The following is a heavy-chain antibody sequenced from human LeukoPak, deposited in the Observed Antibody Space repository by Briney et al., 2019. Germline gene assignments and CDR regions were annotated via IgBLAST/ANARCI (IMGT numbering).Heavy chain of an antibody. CDR3: ARDIVVPAAIGDYYYGMDV. J-gene: IGHJ6*02. Sequence: GGSLRLSCAASGFTFSDYYMSWIRQAPGKGLEWVSYISSSSSYTNYADSVKGRFTISRDNAKNSLHLQMNSLRAEDTAVYYCARDIVVPAAIGDYYYGMDVWGQGTTVTVSS. V-gene: IGHV3-11*06. CDR2: ISSSSSYT. D-gene: IGHD2-2*01. CDR1: GFTFSDYY.